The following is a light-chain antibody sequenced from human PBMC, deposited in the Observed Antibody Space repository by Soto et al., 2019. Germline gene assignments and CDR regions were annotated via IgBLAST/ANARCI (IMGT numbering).Light chain of an antibody. CDR1: QYIGSA. CDR2: DAS. Sequence: ETLMTQSPGTLSVSPGDRATLSCRASQYIGSAVAWYHQRSGQAPRLLIFDASIRVPTTPARFSGSVSGTEFTLTISGLQSDDFAVYYCQQFNNWPPWTFGQGTKVDIK. J-gene: IGKJ1*01. V-gene: IGKV3-15*01. CDR3: QQFNNWPPWT.